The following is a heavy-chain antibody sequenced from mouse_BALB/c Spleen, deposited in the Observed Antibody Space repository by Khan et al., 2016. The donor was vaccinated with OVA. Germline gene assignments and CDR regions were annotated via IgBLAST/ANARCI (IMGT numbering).Heavy chain of an antibody. CDR2: INPSSGYT. D-gene: IGHD2-14*01. V-gene: IGHV1-4*01. CDR3: AREGSYYRSGGWFAY. J-gene: IGHJ3*01. CDR1: GYTFTSYT. Sequence: VQLQQSGAELARPGASVKMSCKASGYTFTSYTMHWVKQRPGQGLEWIGHINPSSGYTNYNQKFKDKATLTADKSSRIAYMQLSSLTSEDSAVDYGAREGSYYRSGGWFAYWGQGTLVTVSA.